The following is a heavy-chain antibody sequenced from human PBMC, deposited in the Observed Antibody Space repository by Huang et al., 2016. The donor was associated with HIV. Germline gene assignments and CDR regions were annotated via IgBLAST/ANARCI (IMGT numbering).Heavy chain of an antibody. J-gene: IGHJ5*02. CDR1: GGSVFGHY. V-gene: IGHV4-34*01. Sequence: QVQLQQWGAGLLKPSETLSLTCAVNGGSVFGHYWSWIRQPPGKGLEWIAEINQSGTTNYNPSLKSRVGISVDISHNQVSLKLSSVTAADTAIYYCARSESDSGCNDGFDPWGQGNPVTVSS. D-gene: IGHD2-15*01. CDR2: INQSGTT. CDR3: ARSESDSGCNDGFDP.